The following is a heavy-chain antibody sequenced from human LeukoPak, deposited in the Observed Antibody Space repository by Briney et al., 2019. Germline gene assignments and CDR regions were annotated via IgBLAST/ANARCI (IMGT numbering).Heavy chain of an antibody. V-gene: IGHV3-23*01. CDR3: AKKERGYSYGYYYYYYMDV. D-gene: IGHD5-18*01. CDR1: GFTFSTFA. J-gene: IGHJ6*03. CDR2: IFPSGGEI. Sequence: GGSLRFSCAASGFTFSTFAMIWVRQPPGKGLEWVSSIFPSGGEIHYADSVRGRFTISRDNSKNTLYLQMNSLRAEDTAVYYCAKKERGYSYGYYYYYYMDVWGKGTTVTISS.